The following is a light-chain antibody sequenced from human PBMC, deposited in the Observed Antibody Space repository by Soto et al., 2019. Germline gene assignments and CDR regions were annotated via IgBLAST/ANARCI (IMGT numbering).Light chain of an antibody. V-gene: IGLV8-61*01. J-gene: IGLJ2*01. CDR3: VLYMGSGIWV. CDR1: SGSVSTSYY. CDR2: STN. Sequence: QTVVTQEPSFSVSPGGTVTLTCVLSSGSVSTSYYPSWYQQTPGQAPRTLIYSTNTRSSGVPDRVSGSILRNKAALTITGANADDESDYYCVLYMGSGIWVFGGGTKLTVL.